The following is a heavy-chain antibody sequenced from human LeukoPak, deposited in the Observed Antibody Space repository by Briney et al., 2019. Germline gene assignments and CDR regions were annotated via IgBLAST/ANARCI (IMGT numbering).Heavy chain of an antibody. D-gene: IGHD6-19*01. CDR1: GFTFSSFE. Sequence: GGSLRLSCAASGFTFSSFEMNWVRQAPGKGLEWVSYISSSGSSIYFADSVRGRFTISRDNAKNSLYLQMNSLRAEDTAVYYCAREGRYSSGWHNFDYWGQGTLVTVSS. V-gene: IGHV3-48*03. CDR3: AREGRYSSGWHNFDY. CDR2: ISSSGSSI. J-gene: IGHJ4*02.